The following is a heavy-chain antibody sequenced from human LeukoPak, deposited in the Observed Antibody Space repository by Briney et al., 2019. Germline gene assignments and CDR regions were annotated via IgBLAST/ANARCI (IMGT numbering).Heavy chain of an antibody. J-gene: IGHJ4*02. D-gene: IGHD6-6*01. CDR2: TNDRGDYT. Sequence: GGSLRFSCAASGFTFTSYSMSWVRQAPGKGLEWVSGTNDRGDYTYYADSVKGRFTISRGNSKNTLYLQMNSLRAEDTAVYYCAKDPSIAARPYYFDYWGQGTLVTVSS. V-gene: IGHV3-23*01. CDR3: AKDPSIAARPYYFDY. CDR1: GFTFTSYS.